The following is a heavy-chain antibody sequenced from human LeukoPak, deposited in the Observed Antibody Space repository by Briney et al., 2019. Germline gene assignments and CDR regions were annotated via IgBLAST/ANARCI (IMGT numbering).Heavy chain of an antibody. V-gene: IGHV1-69*13. Sequence: GASVKVSCKASGGTFSSYAISWVRQAPGQGLEWMGGIIPIFGTANYAQKFQGRVTITADESTSTAYMELSSLRSEDTAVYYCARDLIVVVPAAMLPYYYYGMDVWGQGTTVTVSS. CDR2: IIPIFGTA. CDR1: GGTFSSYA. D-gene: IGHD2-2*01. CDR3: ARDLIVVVPAAMLPYYYYGMDV. J-gene: IGHJ6*02.